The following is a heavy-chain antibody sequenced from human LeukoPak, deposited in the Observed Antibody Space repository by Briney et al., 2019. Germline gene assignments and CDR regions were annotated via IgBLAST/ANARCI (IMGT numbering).Heavy chain of an antibody. J-gene: IGHJ6*02. Sequence: PGGSLRLPCAASGFTVSSNYMSWVRQAPGKGLEWVGFIRSKAYGGTTEYAASVKGRFTISRDDSKSIAYLQMNSLKTEDTAVYYCTRDSTYSSPPYYYYGMDVWGQGTTVTVSS. D-gene: IGHD6-13*01. V-gene: IGHV3-49*04. CDR2: IRSKAYGGTT. CDR3: TRDSTYSSPPYYYYGMDV. CDR1: GFTVSSNY.